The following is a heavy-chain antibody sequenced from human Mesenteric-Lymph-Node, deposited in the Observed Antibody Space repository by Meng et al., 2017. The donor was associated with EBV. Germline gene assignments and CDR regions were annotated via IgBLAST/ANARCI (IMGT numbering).Heavy chain of an antibody. CDR1: GFSLTTDAVA. J-gene: IGHJ4*02. CDR2: IYWDDDK. D-gene: IGHD2-2*01. Sequence: HITFKESGPTLVKPTQTLTLTCTFSGFSLTTDAVAVGWIRQPPGKALEWLALIYWDDDKRYSPSLKSRLTITMDTSENQVVLTMTNMDPVDTATYYCAHRSCTSTSCPSNFDYWGQGTLVTVSS. V-gene: IGHV2-5*02. CDR3: AHRSCTSTSCPSNFDY.